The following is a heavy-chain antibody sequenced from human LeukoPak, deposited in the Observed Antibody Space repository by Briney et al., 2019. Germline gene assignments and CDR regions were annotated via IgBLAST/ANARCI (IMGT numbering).Heavy chain of an antibody. CDR3: ARQPESGGDFYVWFDP. V-gene: IGHV3-74*01. CDR1: GFTFSSYW. D-gene: IGHD2/OR15-2a*01. Sequence: PGGSLRLSCAASGFTFSSYWMHWVRQGPGKGLVWVSRINTDESRTNYADSVKGRFTISRDNARNTVYLQMNSLRGEDTAVYYCARQPESGGDFYVWFDPWGQGTLVTVSS. CDR2: INTDESRT. J-gene: IGHJ5*02.